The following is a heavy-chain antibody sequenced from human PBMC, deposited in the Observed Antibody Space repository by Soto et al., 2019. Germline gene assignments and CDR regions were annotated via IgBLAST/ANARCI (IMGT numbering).Heavy chain of an antibody. CDR1: GFIFSDFG. CDR3: AKSPSKARDYEVLAGYSGYFDS. D-gene: IGHD3-9*01. V-gene: IGHV3-30*18. Sequence: PGGSLRLSCAASGFIFSDFGMSWVRQAPGKGLEWVAVTSFDGSHEYYAASAKGRFTTSRDNSKNMLLLQMDNVRAEDTAVYYCAKSPSKARDYEVLAGYSGYFDSWGLGTLVTVSS. J-gene: IGHJ4*02. CDR2: TSFDGSHE.